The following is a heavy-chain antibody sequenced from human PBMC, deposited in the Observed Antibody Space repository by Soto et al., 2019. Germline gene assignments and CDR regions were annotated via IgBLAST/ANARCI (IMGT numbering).Heavy chain of an antibody. V-gene: IGHV3-48*01. CDR3: ASSYCSITSCNEVLDY. D-gene: IGHD2-2*01. CDR2: ISSSSSTI. CDR1: GFTFSSYS. Sequence: EVQLVESGGGLVQPGGSLRLSCAASGFTFSSYSMNWVRQAPGKGLEWVSYISSSSSTIYYADSVKGRFTISRDNAKNSLYLQMNSLRAEDTAVYYWASSYCSITSCNEVLDYWGQGTLVTVSS. J-gene: IGHJ4*02.